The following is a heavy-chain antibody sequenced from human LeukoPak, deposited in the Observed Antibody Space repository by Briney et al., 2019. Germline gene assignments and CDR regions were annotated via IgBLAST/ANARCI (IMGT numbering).Heavy chain of an antibody. V-gene: IGHV1-2*02. J-gene: IGHJ6*02. D-gene: IGHD3-9*01. CDR2: INPNSGGT. Sequence: ASVKVSCKASGYTFTGYYMHWVRQAPGQGLEWMGWINPNSGGTNYAQKFQGRVTMTRNTSISTAYMELSSLRSEDTAVYYCARVQTYYDILTGYYRPSHGMDVWGQGTTVTVSS. CDR1: GYTFTGYY. CDR3: ARVQTYYDILTGYYRPSHGMDV.